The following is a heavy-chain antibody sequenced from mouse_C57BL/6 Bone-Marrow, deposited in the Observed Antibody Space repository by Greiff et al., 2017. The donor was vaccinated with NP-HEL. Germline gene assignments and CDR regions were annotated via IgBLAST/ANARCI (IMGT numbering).Heavy chain of an antibody. CDR1: GYTFTSYW. D-gene: IGHD1-1*01. V-gene: IGHV1-69*01. J-gene: IGHJ4*01. CDR3: ARHGSRRDAMDY. CDR2: IDPSDSYT. Sequence: QVQLQQPGAELVMPGASVKLSCKASGYTFTSYWMHWVKQRPGQGLEWIGEIDPSDSYTNYNQKFKGKSTLTVDKSSSTAYMQLSSLTSEDSAVYYCARHGSRRDAMDYWGQGTSVTVSS.